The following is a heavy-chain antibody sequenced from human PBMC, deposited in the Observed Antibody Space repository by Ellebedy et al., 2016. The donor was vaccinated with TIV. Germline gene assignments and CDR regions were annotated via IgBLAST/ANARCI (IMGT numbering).Heavy chain of an antibody. CDR1: GFAFSSYG. D-gene: IGHD3-10*01. Sequence: GESLKISCAASGFAFSSYGMSCVRQAPGKGLEWVPALGSIGSTTYYADSVMGRFTISRDNSKNMLYLQMNSLRVDDTAVYYCRSVWAVMTANENWGQGTLVTVSS. CDR2: LGSIGSTT. V-gene: IGHV3-23*01. CDR3: RSVWAVMTANEN. J-gene: IGHJ4*02.